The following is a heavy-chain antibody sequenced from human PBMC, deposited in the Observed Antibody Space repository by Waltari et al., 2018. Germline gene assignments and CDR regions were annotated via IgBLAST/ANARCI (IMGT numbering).Heavy chain of an antibody. D-gene: IGHD3-22*01. V-gene: IGHV4-4*08. J-gene: IGHJ4*02. CDR1: GGSIRGYY. CDR2: IYIGGSN. CDR3: ARRRYDSSGYYHATGYYFDK. Sequence: QVQLQESGPGLVKPSETLSLTCSGSGGSIRGYYWSWIRQSPETGMEWIGVIYIGGSNNYNPSLKSRVTISADASKNQVFLKLTSATAADTAVYFCARRRYDSSGYYHATGYYFDKWGQGVQVTVSS.